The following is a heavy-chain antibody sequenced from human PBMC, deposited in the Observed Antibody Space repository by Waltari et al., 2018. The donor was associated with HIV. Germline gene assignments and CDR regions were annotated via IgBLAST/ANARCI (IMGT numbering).Heavy chain of an antibody. D-gene: IGHD1-26*01. J-gene: IGHJ4*03. CDR1: GVNLTIYD. V-gene: IGHV3-33*03. CDR2: VRYDGSHE. CDR3: AKDGAPGRDAVFDT. Sequence: QVHVVESGGAVVQPGGSLSLSCTASGVNLTIYDIHWVRQAPGRGLEWVAGVRYDGSHEYYGDAVKGRFTISRDNSKNAIFLEMTVLRLEDTANYHCAKDGAPGRDAVFDTWGQGTLVTV.